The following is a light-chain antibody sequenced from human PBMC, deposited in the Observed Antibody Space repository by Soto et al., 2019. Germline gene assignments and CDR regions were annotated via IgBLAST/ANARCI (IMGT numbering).Light chain of an antibody. CDR1: QSVSSSY. J-gene: IGKJ2*01. CDR2: GAS. Sequence: EIVLTQSPGTLSLSPGERATLSCRASQSVSSSYLAWYQQKPGQDPRLLIYGASSRATGIPDRFSGSGSGTDFTLTISRLEPEDFAVYYCQHYGSSPFTFGQGTKLEIK. V-gene: IGKV3-20*01. CDR3: QHYGSSPFT.